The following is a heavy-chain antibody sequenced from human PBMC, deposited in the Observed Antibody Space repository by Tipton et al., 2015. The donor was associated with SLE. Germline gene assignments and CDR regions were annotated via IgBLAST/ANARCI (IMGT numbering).Heavy chain of an antibody. J-gene: IGHJ6*04. CDR2: INHSGIT. V-gene: IGHV4-34*01. Sequence: TLSLTCTVSGGSISSYYWSWIRQPPGKGLEWIGEINHSGITKYNPSLKSRVTISVDTSKNQFSLKLSSVTAADTTVYYCARRWGSSRSYVDVWGKGTTVTVSS. CDR3: ARRWGSSRSYVDV. D-gene: IGHD6-13*01. CDR1: GGSISSYY.